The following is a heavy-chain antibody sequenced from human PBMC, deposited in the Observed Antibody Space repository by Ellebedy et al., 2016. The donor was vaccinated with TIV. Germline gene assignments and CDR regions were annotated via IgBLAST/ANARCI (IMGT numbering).Heavy chain of an antibody. Sequence: GESLKISCAGSGFGFSRYWMSWVRQAPGKGLEWVANLEQDGTKRYYVDSVKGRFTISRDNAKNSLYLQMDSLRAEDTAMYYCASICGGDCYWGDAFNIWGQGTMVTVSS. D-gene: IGHD2-21*02. CDR3: ASICGGDCYWGDAFNI. V-gene: IGHV3-7*03. CDR2: LEQDGTKR. J-gene: IGHJ3*02. CDR1: GFGFSRYW.